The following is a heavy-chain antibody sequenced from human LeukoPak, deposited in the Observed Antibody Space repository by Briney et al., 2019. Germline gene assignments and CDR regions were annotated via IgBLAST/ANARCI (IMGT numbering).Heavy chain of an antibody. J-gene: IGHJ4*02. CDR2: ITWDGGST. V-gene: IGHV3-43*01. Sequence: GGSLRLSCAASGFTFDDYTMHWVRQAPGKGLEWVSLITWDGGSTYYADSVKGRFTISRDNSKNSLYLQMNSLRTEDTALYYCATERQRYFDYWGQGTLVTISS. CDR1: GFTFDDYT. CDR3: ATERQRYFDY.